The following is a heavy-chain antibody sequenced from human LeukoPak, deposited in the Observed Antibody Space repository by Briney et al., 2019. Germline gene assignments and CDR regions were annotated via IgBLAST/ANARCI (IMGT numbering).Heavy chain of an antibody. D-gene: IGHD3-10*01. Sequence: SVKVSCKASGGTFNTYAISWVRQAPGQGLEWMGGIIPIFGTANHAQKFQGRVTITADESTSTAYMELSSLRSEDTAVYYCARNLLYGSGSYYYMDVWGKGTTVTISS. J-gene: IGHJ6*03. CDR2: IIPIFGTA. CDR1: GGTFNTYA. CDR3: ARNLLYGSGSYYYMDV. V-gene: IGHV1-69*13.